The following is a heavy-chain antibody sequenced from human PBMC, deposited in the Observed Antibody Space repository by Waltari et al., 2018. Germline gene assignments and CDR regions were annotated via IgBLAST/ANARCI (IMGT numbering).Heavy chain of an antibody. V-gene: IGHV3-74*01. CDR2: INDEGSRT. Sequence: EVQMVESGGGLVQPGGSLRLSCAASGFTFSSHLMHWVRQGPGKGLVGVARINDEGSRTAYADSVKGRVTISRDNAKNILYLEMSSLTAEDTAVYYCGRESTTDWYVDHWGQGTLVTVSS. J-gene: IGHJ4*02. CDR1: GFTFSSHL. D-gene: IGHD3-9*01. CDR3: GRESTTDWYVDH.